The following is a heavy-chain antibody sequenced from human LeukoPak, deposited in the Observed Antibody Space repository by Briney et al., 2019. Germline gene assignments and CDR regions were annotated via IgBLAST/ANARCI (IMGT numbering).Heavy chain of an antibody. CDR2: ITTNTGNP. D-gene: IGHD5-24*01. CDR1: GYTFTGYG. J-gene: IGHJ4*02. CDR3: ARDASTIRFDY. V-gene: IGHV7-4-1*02. Sequence: ASVKVSCKASGYTFTGYGISWVRQAPGQGLEWMGWITTNTGNPTYAQGFTGRFVFSLDTSVSTAYLQISSLKAEDTAVYYCARDASTIRFDYWGQGTLVTVSS.